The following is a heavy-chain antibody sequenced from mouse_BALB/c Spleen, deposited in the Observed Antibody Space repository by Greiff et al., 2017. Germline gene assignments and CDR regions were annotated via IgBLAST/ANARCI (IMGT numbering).Heavy chain of an antibody. J-gene: IGHJ3*01. CDR2: ISDGGSYT. D-gene: IGHD2-1*01. Sequence: EVQLQESGGGLVKPGGSLKLSCAASGFTFSDYYMYWVRQTPEKRLEWVATISDGGSYTYYPDSVKGRFTISRDNAKNNLYLQMSSLKSEDTAMYYCARDEGYGNSRAYWGQGTLVTVSA. CDR1: GFTFSDYY. CDR3: ARDEGYGNSRAY. V-gene: IGHV5-4*02.